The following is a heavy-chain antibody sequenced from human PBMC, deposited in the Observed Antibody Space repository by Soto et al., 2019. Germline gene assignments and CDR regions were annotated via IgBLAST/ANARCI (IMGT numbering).Heavy chain of an antibody. CDR2: IYNDGSRT. J-gene: IGHJ4*02. CDR1: GFAFSSYW. CDR3: ARDLSGDTTPSFDL. V-gene: IGHV3-74*01. D-gene: IGHD1-1*01. Sequence: EEQLVESGGGLVQPGGSLRLSCAASGFAFSSYWMHWVRQTPGKGPVWVSRIYNDGSRTAYADSVKGRFTISRDNAKNTMYLQMSSLTVEDTAVYYCARDLSGDTTPSFDLWGQGTLVTVSS.